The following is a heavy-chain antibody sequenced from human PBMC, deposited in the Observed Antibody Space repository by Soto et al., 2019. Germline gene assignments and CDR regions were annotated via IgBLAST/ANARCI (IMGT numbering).Heavy chain of an antibody. J-gene: IGHJ6*03. CDR3: ARDSTGPIYMDV. CDR1: GGSISSYY. V-gene: IGHV4-59*01. CDR2: IYYSGST. Sequence: SETLSLTCTVSGGSISSYYWSWIRQPPGKGLEWIGYIYYSGSTNYNPSLKSRVTISVDTSKNQFSLKLSSVTAADTAVYYCARDSTGPIYMDVWGKGTTVTVSS.